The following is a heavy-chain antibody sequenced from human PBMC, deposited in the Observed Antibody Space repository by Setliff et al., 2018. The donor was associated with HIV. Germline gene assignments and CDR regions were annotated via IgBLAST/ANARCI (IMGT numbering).Heavy chain of an antibody. J-gene: IGHJ5*02. Sequence: PSETLSLTCAVYGGSFPAYYWNWVRQSPGKGLEWIGEINYNGDTTYNPSLKSRVNMFIDTSKKQFSLKLASVTAADTAVYYCGRQHGDYAFGPWGQRTLVTVSS. CDR1: GGSFPAYY. D-gene: IGHD4-17*01. V-gene: IGHV4-34*01. CDR3: GRQHGDYAFGP. CDR2: INYNGDT.